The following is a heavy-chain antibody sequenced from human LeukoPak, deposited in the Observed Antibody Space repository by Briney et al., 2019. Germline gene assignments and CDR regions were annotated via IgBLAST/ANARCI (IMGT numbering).Heavy chain of an antibody. D-gene: IGHD4-11*01. J-gene: IGHJ4*02. Sequence: GGSLRLSCAASGFTFRSYWMHWVRLPPGKGLVWVSRIKSDGSSTSYADFVKGRFTISRDNAKNTLYLQMNSLRAEDTAVYYCARDTLYSNPFDYWGQGTLVTVSS. CDR2: IKSDGSST. CDR3: ARDTLYSNPFDY. CDR1: GFTFRSYW. V-gene: IGHV3-74*01.